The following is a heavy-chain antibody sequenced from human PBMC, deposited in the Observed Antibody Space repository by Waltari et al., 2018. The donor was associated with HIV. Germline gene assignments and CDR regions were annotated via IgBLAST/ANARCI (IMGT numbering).Heavy chain of an antibody. CDR1: GYTFTSYD. CDR3: ASQSVTYYYYGMDV. V-gene: IGHV1-8*01. D-gene: IGHD4-17*01. CDR2: MNPNSSNT. J-gene: IGHJ6*02. Sequence: QVQLVQSGAEVKKPGASVKVSCKASGYTFTSYDINWVRQATGQGLEWMGWMNPNSSNTGYAQKFQGRVTMTRNTSISTAYMELSSLRSEDTAVYYCASQSVTYYYYGMDVWGQGTTVTVSS.